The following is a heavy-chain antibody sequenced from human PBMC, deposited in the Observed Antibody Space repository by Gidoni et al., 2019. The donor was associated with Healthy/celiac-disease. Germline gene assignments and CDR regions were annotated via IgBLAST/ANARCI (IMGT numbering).Heavy chain of an antibody. Sequence: QVQLQQWGAGLLKLSETLSFTCAFYGGSFGGYYWSWIRHPAGRGLEGIGDINHSGSTNYNPSLKSGVTISVDTSKNQFSLKLSLVPAADTAVYYCARGVGIAARRQGSYLDYWGQGTLVTV. V-gene: IGHV4-34*01. CDR3: ARGVGIAARRQGSYLDY. D-gene: IGHD6-6*01. J-gene: IGHJ4*02. CDR2: INHSGST. CDR1: GGSFGGYY.